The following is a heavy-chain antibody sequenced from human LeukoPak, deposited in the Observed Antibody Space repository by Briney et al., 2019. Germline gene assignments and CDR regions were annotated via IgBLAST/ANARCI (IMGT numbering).Heavy chain of an antibody. CDR1: GGSISSSSYY. CDR3: ARSVYYFDTTGYFTPYYYYYMDV. D-gene: IGHD3-22*01. J-gene: IGHJ6*03. V-gene: IGHV4-39*07. Sequence: SETLSLTCTVSGGSISSSSYYWGWIRQPPGEGLEWIGSIYYSGSTYYNPSLKSRVTISVDTSKNQFSLKLSSVTAADTAVYYCARSVYYFDTTGYFTPYYYYYMDVWGKGTTVTISS. CDR2: IYYSGST.